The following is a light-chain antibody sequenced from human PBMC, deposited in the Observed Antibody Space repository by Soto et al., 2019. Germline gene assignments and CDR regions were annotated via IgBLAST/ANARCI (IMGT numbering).Light chain of an antibody. CDR1: QSINSY. V-gene: IGKV1-39*01. CDR2: AAS. Sequence: DIQMTQSPSSLSASVGDRATITCRASQSINSYLNWYQQKPGKAPKLLLYAASSLQSGVPSRFSGSASGTDFNLTISCLQSEDFATYYCQQYYSYPQTFGQGTKVDIK. J-gene: IGKJ1*01. CDR3: QQYYSYPQT.